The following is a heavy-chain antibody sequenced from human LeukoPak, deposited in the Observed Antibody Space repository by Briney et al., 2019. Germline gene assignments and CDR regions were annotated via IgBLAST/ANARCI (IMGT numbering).Heavy chain of an antibody. D-gene: IGHD3-22*01. Sequence: PGGSLRLSCAASGFTFSSYSMNWVRQAPGKGLEWVSYISSSSSTIYYANSVKGRFTISRDNAKNSLYLQMNSLGAEDTAVYYCARGHEDYYDSSGYLYWGQGTLVTVSS. CDR1: GFTFSSYS. CDR2: ISSSSSTI. CDR3: ARGHEDYYDSSGYLY. V-gene: IGHV3-48*01. J-gene: IGHJ4*02.